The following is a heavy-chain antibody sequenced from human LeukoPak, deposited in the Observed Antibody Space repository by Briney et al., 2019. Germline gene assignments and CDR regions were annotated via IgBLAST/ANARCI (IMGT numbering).Heavy chain of an antibody. CDR3: AGGGSLGDGYDLPY. Sequence: PSETLSLTCTASGYSISSGYYWGWIRQPPGKGLEWIGSIYHSGSTYYNPSLKSRVTISVDTSKNQFSLKLSSVTAADTAVYYCAGGGSLGDGYDLPYWGQGTLVTVSS. CDR1: GYSISSGYY. V-gene: IGHV4-38-2*02. J-gene: IGHJ4*02. CDR2: IYHSGST. D-gene: IGHD5-24*01.